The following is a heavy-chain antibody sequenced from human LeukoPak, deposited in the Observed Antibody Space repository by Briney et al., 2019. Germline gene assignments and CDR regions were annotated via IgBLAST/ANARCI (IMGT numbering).Heavy chain of an antibody. CDR1: GFTFDKSW. J-gene: IGHJ6*02. Sequence: GGSLRLSCAASGFTFDKSWMSWVRQAPGKGLEWVANINHEGGDIQYVDSVKGRFTISRDNSKNTLYLQMNSLRAEDTAVYYCAKELGNYYYGMDVWGQGTTVTVSS. D-gene: IGHD2-15*01. CDR2: INHEGGDI. CDR3: AKELGNYYYGMDV. V-gene: IGHV3-7*04.